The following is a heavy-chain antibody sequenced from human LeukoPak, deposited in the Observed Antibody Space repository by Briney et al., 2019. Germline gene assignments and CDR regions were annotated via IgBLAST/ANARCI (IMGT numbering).Heavy chain of an antibody. CDR1: GYTFTSYD. CDR3: ARMDLDAFDI. Sequence: ASVKVSCKASGYTFTSYDINWVRQATGQGLEWMGWMNPNSGGTNYAQKFQGRVTMTRDTSISTAYMELSRLRSDDTAVYYCARMDLDAFDIWGQGTMVTVSS. D-gene: IGHD3/OR15-3a*01. V-gene: IGHV1-2*02. J-gene: IGHJ3*02. CDR2: MNPNSGGT.